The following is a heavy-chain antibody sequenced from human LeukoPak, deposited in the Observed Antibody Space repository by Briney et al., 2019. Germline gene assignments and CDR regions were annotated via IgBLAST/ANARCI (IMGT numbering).Heavy chain of an antibody. CDR3: ARAHQDIVVVPAAIFDY. Sequence: SETLSLTCAVYGGSFSGYYWSWIRQPPGKGLEWIGEINHSGSTNYNPSLKSRVTISVDTSKNQFSLKLSSVTAADTAVYYCARAHQDIVVVPAAIFDYWGQGTLVTVSS. D-gene: IGHD2-2*01. V-gene: IGHV4-34*01. CDR2: INHSGST. CDR1: GGSFSGYY. J-gene: IGHJ4*02.